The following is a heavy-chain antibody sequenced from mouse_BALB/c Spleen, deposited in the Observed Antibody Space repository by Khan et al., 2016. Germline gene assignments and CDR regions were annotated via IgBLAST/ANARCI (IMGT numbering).Heavy chain of an antibody. Sequence: QIQLVQSGPELKKPGETVKISCKASGYTFTNYGMNWVKQAPGKGLKWMGWINTYTGEPTYADDFKGRFAFSLETSASTAYLQINNLKNEDTAIYYCAREGPYGNYLDYWGQGTTLTVSS. CDR1: GYTFTNYG. D-gene: IGHD2-1*01. V-gene: IGHV9-3-1*01. CDR3: AREGPYGNYLDY. CDR2: INTYTGEP. J-gene: IGHJ2*01.